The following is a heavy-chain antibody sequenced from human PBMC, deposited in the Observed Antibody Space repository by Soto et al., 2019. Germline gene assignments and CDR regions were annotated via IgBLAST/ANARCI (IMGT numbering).Heavy chain of an antibody. J-gene: IGHJ4*02. CDR3: AREGPYSAYNFAHGIPLWSFDF. D-gene: IGHD5-12*01. CDR1: GGSINTFY. CDR2: IFSSGST. V-gene: IGHV4-4*07. Sequence: PSETLSLTCTVSGGSINTFYWSWVRQPAGKGLEWIGRIFSSGSTSFNPSLESRVAMSVDTSKNHFSLNLSSVTAADMAVYYCAREGPYSAYNFAHGIPLWSFDFWGEGAMGTVSS.